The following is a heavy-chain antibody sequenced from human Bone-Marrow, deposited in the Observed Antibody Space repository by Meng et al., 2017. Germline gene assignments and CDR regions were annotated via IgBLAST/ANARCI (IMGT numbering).Heavy chain of an antibody. J-gene: IGHJ4*02. CDR3: AGTFGGVIVIPSGY. Sequence: GGSLRLSCAASGFTFSSYEMNWVRQAPGKGLEWVSYISSSGSTIYYADSVKGRFTISRDNAKNSLYLQMNSLRAEDTAVYYCAGTFGGVIVIPSGYWGQGTLVTVPQ. D-gene: IGHD3-16*02. CDR2: ISSSGSTI. V-gene: IGHV3-48*03. CDR1: GFTFSSYE.